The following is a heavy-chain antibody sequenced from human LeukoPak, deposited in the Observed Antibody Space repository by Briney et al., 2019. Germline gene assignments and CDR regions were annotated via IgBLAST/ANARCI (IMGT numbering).Heavy chain of an antibody. Sequence: SQTLSLTCDISGDSVSSNSAAWNWIRQSPSRGLEWLGRTYYRSKWFDDYAESVKSRITINPDTSNNQFSLQLNSVTPEDTAVYYCARDLGYSSTFLAFDIWGQGTMVTVSS. CDR3: ARDLGYSSTFLAFDI. V-gene: IGHV6-1*01. D-gene: IGHD6-13*01. CDR2: TYYRSKWFD. CDR1: GDSVSSNSAA. J-gene: IGHJ3*02.